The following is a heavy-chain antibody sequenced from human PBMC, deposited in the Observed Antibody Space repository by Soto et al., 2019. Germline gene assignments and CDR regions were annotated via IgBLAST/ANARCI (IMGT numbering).Heavy chain of an antibody. CDR2: ISSSSSTI. J-gene: IGHJ6*02. D-gene: IGHD3-22*01. CDR3: ARVVCPNSGWLGCYYYGMDV. V-gene: IGHV3-48*02. Sequence: EVPLVESGGGLVQPGGSLRLSCAASGFTFSSYSMNWVRQAPGKGLEWVSYISSSSSTIYYADSVKGRFTISRDNAKNSLYLQMNSLRDEDTAVYYCARVVCPNSGWLGCYYYGMDVWGQGTTVTVSS. CDR1: GFTFSSYS.